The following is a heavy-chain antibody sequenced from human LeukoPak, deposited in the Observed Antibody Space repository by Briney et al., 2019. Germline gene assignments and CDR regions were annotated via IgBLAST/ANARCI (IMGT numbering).Heavy chain of an antibody. CDR2: INPNSGGT. J-gene: IGHJ4*02. CDR3: ARGPLRELPSYYFDY. CDR1: GYTFTGYY. D-gene: IGHD1-26*01. V-gene: IGHV1-2*02. Sequence: ASVKVSCKASGYTFTGYYMHWVRQAPGQGLEWMGWINPNSGGTNYAQKFQGRVTMTRDTSISTAYMELSRLRSDDTAVYYCARGPLRELPSYYFDYWGQGTLVTVSS.